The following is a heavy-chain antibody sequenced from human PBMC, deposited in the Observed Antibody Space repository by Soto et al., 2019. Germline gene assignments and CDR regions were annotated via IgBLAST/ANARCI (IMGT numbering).Heavy chain of an antibody. D-gene: IGHD6-19*01. CDR1: GGSISSSSYY. V-gene: IGHV4-39*01. J-gene: IGHJ4*02. CDR2: IYYSGST. Sequence: SETLSLTCTVSGGSISSSSYYWGWIRQPPGKGLEWIGSIYYSGSTYYNPSLKSRVTISVDTSKNQFSLKLSSVTAADTAVYYCARHLYSSGWYFDYWGQGTLVTVSS. CDR3: ARHLYSSGWYFDY.